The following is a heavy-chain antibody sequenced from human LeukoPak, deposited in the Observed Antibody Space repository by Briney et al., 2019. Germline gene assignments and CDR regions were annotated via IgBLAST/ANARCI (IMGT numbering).Heavy chain of an antibody. CDR2: IYPSDGST. J-gene: IGHJ3*02. V-gene: IGHV1-46*01. CDR3: ARVVGYYDSRGAFDI. Sequence: ASVKVSCKASGYTLTIYYIHWVRQAPGQGLEWMGIIYPSDGSTTYAQKFQGRVTMTRDMSTSTVYMELSSLRSEDTAVYYCARVVGYYDSRGAFDIWGQGTMVTVSS. CDR1: GYTLTIYY. D-gene: IGHD3-22*01.